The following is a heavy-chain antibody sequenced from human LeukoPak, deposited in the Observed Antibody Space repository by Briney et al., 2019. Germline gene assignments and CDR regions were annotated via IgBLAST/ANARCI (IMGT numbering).Heavy chain of an antibody. Sequence: SVKVSCKASGGTFSSYTISWVRQAPGQGLEWMGRIIPILGIANYAQKLQGRVTITADKSTSTAYMELSSLRSEDTAVYYCARGRGGGLYLPGPEAFDIWGQGTMVTVSS. CDR1: GGTFSSYT. D-gene: IGHD3-10*01. CDR2: IIPILGIA. V-gene: IGHV1-69*02. J-gene: IGHJ3*02. CDR3: ARGRGGGLYLPGPEAFDI.